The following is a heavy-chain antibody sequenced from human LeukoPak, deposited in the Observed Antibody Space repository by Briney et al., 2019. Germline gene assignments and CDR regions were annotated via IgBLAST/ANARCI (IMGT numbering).Heavy chain of an antibody. CDR1: GDSVSSNSAA. J-gene: IGHJ3*02. CDR3: ARRTTMVRGVIIGDNDAFDI. V-gene: IGHV6-1*01. D-gene: IGHD3-10*01. Sequence: SQTLSLTCAISGDSVSSNSAAWNWIRQSPSRGLEWLGRTYYRSEWYNDYAVSVKSRITINPDTSKNQFSLQLNSVTPEDTAVYYCARRTTMVRGVIIGDNDAFDIWGQGTMVTVSS. CDR2: TYYRSEWYN.